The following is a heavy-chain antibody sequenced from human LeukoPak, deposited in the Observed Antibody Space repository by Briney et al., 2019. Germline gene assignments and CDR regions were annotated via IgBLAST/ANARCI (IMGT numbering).Heavy chain of an antibody. CDR3: ARGGCICTSCPLFDF. CDR1: GXTFSTYS. J-gene: IGHJ4*02. V-gene: IGHV3-21*01. CDR2: ISSSSSYI. Sequence: GGSLRLSCAASGXTFSTYSMDWVRQAPGKGLEWVSSISSSSSYIFYADSLKGRFTISRDNAKNSLFLQMYSLRAEDTAVYYCARGGCICTSCPLFDFWGQGTLVTVSS. D-gene: IGHD2-2*01.